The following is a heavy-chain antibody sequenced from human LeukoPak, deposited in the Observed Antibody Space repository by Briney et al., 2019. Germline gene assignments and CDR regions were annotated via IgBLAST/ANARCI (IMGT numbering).Heavy chain of an antibody. CDR3: VRDTGGSGSYPDY. CDR1: GFTFSNYW. CDR2: IKQDGSQT. Sequence: GGSLRLSCTASGFTFSNYWMTWVRQAPGKGPEWVANIKQDGSQTHFVDSVRGRFSISRDNAKNSVYLEANSLRAEDTAVYYCVRDTGGSGSYPDYWGQGTLVTVSA. D-gene: IGHD1-26*01. V-gene: IGHV3-7*01. J-gene: IGHJ4*02.